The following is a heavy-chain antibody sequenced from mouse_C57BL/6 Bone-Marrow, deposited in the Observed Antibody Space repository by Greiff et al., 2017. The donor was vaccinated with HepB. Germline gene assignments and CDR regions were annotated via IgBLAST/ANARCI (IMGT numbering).Heavy chain of an antibody. Sequence: QVQLKESGAELARPGASVKMSCKASGYTFTSYTMHWVKQRPGQGLEWIGYINPSSGYTKYNQKFKDKATLTADKSSSTAYMQLSSLTSEDSAVYCCARFYYYGSSPWFGYWGQGTLVTVSA. CDR1: GYTFTSYT. CDR2: INPSSGYT. D-gene: IGHD1-1*01. CDR3: ARFYYYGSSPWFGY. J-gene: IGHJ3*01. V-gene: IGHV1-4*01.